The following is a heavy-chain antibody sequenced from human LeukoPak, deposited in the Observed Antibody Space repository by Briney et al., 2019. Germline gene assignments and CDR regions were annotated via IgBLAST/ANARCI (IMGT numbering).Heavy chain of an antibody. CDR1: GLTFRNYY. Sequence: GGSLRLSCIVSGLTFRNYYMTWVRQAPGKGLEWVANIKKDGSEKFYVDSVKGRFTISRDNAKSSLYLQMDSLRGEDTAVYYCTRGGASTSYYWFYWGQGTLVTVSS. D-gene: IGHD2-8*01. V-gene: IGHV3-7*03. CDR3: TRGGASTSYYWFY. CDR2: IKKDGSEK. J-gene: IGHJ4*02.